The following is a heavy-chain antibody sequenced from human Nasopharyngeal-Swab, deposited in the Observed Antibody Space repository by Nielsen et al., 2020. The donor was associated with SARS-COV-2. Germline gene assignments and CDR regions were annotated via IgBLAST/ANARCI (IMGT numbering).Heavy chain of an antibody. V-gene: IGHV5-10-1*01. CDR3: ASRRFEYSSDPSRAFDI. CDR2: IDPSDSYT. D-gene: IGHD6-6*01. J-gene: IGHJ3*02. Sequence: ERQMPGKGLGWMGRIDPSDSYTNYSPSFQGHVTISADKSISTAYLQWSSLKASDTAMYYCASRRFEYSSDPSRAFDIWGQGTMVTVSS.